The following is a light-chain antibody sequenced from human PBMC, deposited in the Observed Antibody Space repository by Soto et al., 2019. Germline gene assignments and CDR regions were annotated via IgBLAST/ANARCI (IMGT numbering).Light chain of an antibody. CDR3: QQSYSTLGT. Sequence: DIQMTQSPSTLSGSVGDRVTITCRASQTISSWLAWYQQKPGKAPKLLIYKASTLKSGVPSRFSGSGSGTEFTLTISSLQPEDFATYYCQQSYSTLGTFGQGTKV. V-gene: IGKV1-5*03. CDR1: QTISSW. CDR2: KAS. J-gene: IGKJ1*01.